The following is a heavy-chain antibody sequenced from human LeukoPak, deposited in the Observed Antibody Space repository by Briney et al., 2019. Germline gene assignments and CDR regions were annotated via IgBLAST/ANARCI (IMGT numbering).Heavy chain of an antibody. CDR1: GYSISSGYY. CDR3: ARVGATKYYFDY. Sequence: SETLSLTCTVSGYSISSGYYWGWIRQPPGKGLEWIGSIYHSGSTYYNPSLKSRVTISVDTSKNQSSLKLSSVTAADTAVYYCARVGATKYYFDYWGQGTLVTVSS. CDR2: IYHSGST. D-gene: IGHD1-26*01. V-gene: IGHV4-38-2*02. J-gene: IGHJ4*02.